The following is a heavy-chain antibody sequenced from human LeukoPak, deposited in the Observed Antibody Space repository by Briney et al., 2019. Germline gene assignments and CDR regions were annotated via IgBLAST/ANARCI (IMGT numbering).Heavy chain of an antibody. Sequence: SETLSLTCTVSGGSLSSSTYFWGWIRQPPGKGLEWIGSIYYSGSTYYNPSLKSRGTISVDTSKNQFSLKLSSVTAADTAVYYCARDPSNSIGRYIFFDFWGQGTLVAVSS. CDR1: GGSLSSSTYF. CDR3: ARDPSNSIGRYIFFDF. J-gene: IGHJ4*02. D-gene: IGHD6-13*01. V-gene: IGHV4-39*02. CDR2: IYYSGST.